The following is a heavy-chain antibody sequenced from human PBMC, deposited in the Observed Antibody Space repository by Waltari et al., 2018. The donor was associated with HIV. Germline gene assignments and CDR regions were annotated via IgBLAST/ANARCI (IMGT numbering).Heavy chain of an antibody. Sequence: QLQLQESGTGLVKPSETLSLTCTFSGGSLSSSSYYWGWIRQPPGKGLEWIGSIYYSGSTYYNPSLKSRVTISVDTSKNQFSLKLSSVTAADTAVYYCARERYQLLGWGQGTLVTVSS. D-gene: IGHD2-2*01. CDR1: GGSLSSSSYY. V-gene: IGHV4-39*07. CDR3: ARERYQLLG. CDR2: IYYSGST. J-gene: IGHJ4*02.